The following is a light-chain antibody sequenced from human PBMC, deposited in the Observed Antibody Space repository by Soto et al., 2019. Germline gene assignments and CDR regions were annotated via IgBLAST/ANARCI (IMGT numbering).Light chain of an antibody. CDR3: QQYGSSRWT. Sequence: EXVLTQSPGTLSLSPGERATLSCRASQSVSSSYLAWYQQKPGQAPRLLIYGASSRATGIPDRFSGSGSGTDFTLTISRLEPEDFAVYYCQQYGSSRWTFGQGTKVDIK. CDR2: GAS. J-gene: IGKJ1*01. CDR1: QSVSSSY. V-gene: IGKV3-20*01.